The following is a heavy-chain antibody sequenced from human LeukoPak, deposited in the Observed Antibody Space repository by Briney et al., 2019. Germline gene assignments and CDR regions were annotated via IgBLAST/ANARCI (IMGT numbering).Heavy chain of an antibody. J-gene: IGHJ6*03. Sequence: SVKVSCKASGGTFSSYAIGWVRQAPGQGLEWMGGIIPIFGTANYAQKFQGRVTITADKSTSTAYMGLSRLRSEDTAVYYCARGRGWELPKVYYMDVWGKGTTVTVSS. D-gene: IGHD1-26*01. V-gene: IGHV1-69*06. CDR2: IIPIFGTA. CDR3: ARGRGWELPKVYYMDV. CDR1: GGTFSSYA.